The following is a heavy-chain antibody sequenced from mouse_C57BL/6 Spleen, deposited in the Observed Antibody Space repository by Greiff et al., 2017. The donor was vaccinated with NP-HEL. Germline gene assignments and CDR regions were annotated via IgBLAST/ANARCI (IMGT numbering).Heavy chain of an antibody. D-gene: IGHD2-4*01. J-gene: IGHJ2*01. V-gene: IGHV1-82*01. Sequence: QVQLQQSGPELVKPGASVKISCKASGYAFSSSWMNWVKQRPGKGLEWIGGIYPGDGDTNYNGKFKGKATLTADKSSSTAYMQLSSLTSEDSAVYFCARGYYDYLYYFDYWGQGTTLTVSS. CDR1: GYAFSSSW. CDR2: IYPGDGDT. CDR3: ARGYYDYLYYFDY.